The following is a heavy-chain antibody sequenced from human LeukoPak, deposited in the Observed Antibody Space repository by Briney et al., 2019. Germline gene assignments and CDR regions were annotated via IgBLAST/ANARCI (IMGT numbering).Heavy chain of an antibody. CDR3: ARDNGDYWFDY. Sequence: ASVKVSCKASGYTFTDYYIHWVRQAPGQGLEWMGWINPNSGGTNYAQKFQGRVTMTRDTSISTAYMELTRLRSDDTAVCYCARDNGDYWFDYWGQGTLVTVSS. D-gene: IGHD4-17*01. V-gene: IGHV1-2*02. J-gene: IGHJ4*02. CDR2: INPNSGGT. CDR1: GYTFTDYY.